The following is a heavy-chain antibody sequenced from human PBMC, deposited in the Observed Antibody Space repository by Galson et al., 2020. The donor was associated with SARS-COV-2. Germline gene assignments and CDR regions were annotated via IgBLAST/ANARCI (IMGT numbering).Heavy chain of an antibody. CDR2: IYTSGST. V-gene: IGHV4-61*02. J-gene: IGHJ4*02. Sequence: SETLSLTCTVSGGSISSGSYYWSWIRQPAGKGLEWIGRIYTSGSTNYNPSPKSRVTISVDTSKNQFSLKLSSVTAADTAVYYCARGGYCTNGVCYHYYFDYWGQGTLVTVSS. CDR3: ARGGYCTNGVCYHYYFDY. D-gene: IGHD2-8*01. CDR1: GGSISSGSYY.